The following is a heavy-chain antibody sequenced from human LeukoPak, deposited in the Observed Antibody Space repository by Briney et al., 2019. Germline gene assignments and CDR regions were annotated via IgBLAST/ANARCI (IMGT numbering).Heavy chain of an antibody. D-gene: IGHD2-21*01. V-gene: IGHV3-30-3*01. J-gene: IGHJ4*02. CDR3: ARGVTSAYQIAYFDY. Sequence: GGSLRLSCAASGFTFSTYAMHWVRQAPGRGLEWVAVILYDGSNQYYADSVKGRFTISRDNSRNTLYLQMNSLKVEDTAVYYCARGVTSAYQIAYFDYWGQGTLVTVSS. CDR2: ILYDGSNQ. CDR1: GFTFSTYA.